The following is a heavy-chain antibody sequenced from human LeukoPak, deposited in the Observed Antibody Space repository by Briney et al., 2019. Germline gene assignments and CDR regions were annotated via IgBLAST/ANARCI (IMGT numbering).Heavy chain of an antibody. CDR2: IYSGGST. CDR3: ARDTYYYASGSYPFN. Sequence: GGSLRLSCAAPGFTVSSSYMSWVRQAPGKGLEWVSVIYSGGSTYYADSVKGRFTISRDNSKNTLYLQMNSLRAEDTAVYYCARDTYYYASGSYPFNWGQGTLVTVSS. J-gene: IGHJ4*02. D-gene: IGHD3-10*01. V-gene: IGHV3-53*01. CDR1: GFTVSSSY.